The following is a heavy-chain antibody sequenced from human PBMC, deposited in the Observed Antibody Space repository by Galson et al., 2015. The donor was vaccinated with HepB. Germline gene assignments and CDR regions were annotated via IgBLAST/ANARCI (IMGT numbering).Heavy chain of an antibody. Sequence: SVKVSCKASGDIFIVYYIHWVRQAPGQGLEWMGWISANSGGTNYARKFQGWVTMTRDTSINTAYMELSRLRSDDTAVYYCARDKTAGLGNFDYWGQGTLVTVSS. CDR2: ISANSGGT. CDR1: GDIFIVYY. CDR3: ARDKTAGLGNFDY. V-gene: IGHV1-2*04. D-gene: IGHD7-27*01. J-gene: IGHJ4*02.